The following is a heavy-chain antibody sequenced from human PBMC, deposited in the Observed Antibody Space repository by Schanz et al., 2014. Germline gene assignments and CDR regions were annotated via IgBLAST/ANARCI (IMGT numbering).Heavy chain of an antibody. V-gene: IGHV3-11*01. CDR2: ISASGGTT. Sequence: QVQVVQSGGGLVKPGGSLRLSCAASGFVFGDYYMTWIRQAPGKGLEWVSAISASGGTTYYADSVKGRFTISRDNSKNLLYLQMNSLRAEDTAVYYCTRDVRLDRRGNWFDPWGQGTLVTVSS. CDR1: GFVFGDYY. D-gene: IGHD1-1*01. J-gene: IGHJ5*02. CDR3: TRDVRLDRRGNWFDP.